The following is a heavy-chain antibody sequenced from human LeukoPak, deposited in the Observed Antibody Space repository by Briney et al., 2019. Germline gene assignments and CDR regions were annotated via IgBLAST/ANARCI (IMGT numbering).Heavy chain of an antibody. CDR3: VRDRGGGMDV. CDR1: GFTFSSYW. CDR2: IKQDGSET. J-gene: IGHJ6*04. V-gene: IGHV3-7*01. D-gene: IGHD4-23*01. Sequence: PGGSLRLSCAASGFTFSSYWMTWVRQAPGKGLEWVANIKQDGSETYYVDSVKRRFTISRDNAKNSVYLQMNSLRVEDTAVYYCVRDRGGGMDVWGKGITVTVSS.